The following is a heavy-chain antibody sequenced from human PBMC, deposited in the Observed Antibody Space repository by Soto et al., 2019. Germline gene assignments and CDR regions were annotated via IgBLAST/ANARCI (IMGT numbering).Heavy chain of an antibody. CDR1: GFTSSSFV. Sequence: ESLRLSCAASGFTSSSFVMNWVRQAPGKGLEWVSAISGSGGSTYYADSVKGRFTISRDNSKNTLDLQMNSLRAEDTAVYYCAKSPFGVVSAFDYWGQGTLVTVSS. D-gene: IGHD3-3*01. CDR2: ISGSGGST. V-gene: IGHV3-23*01. CDR3: AKSPFGVVSAFDY. J-gene: IGHJ4*02.